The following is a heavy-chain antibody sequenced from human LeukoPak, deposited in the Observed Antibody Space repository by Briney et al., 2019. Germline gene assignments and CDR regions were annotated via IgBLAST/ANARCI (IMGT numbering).Heavy chain of an antibody. J-gene: IGHJ4*02. CDR1: GGSISSSSYY. V-gene: IGHV4-39*07. CDR2: INHSGST. Sequence: PSETLSLTCTVSGGSISSSSYYWSWIRQPPGKGLEWIGEINHSGSTNYNPSLKSRVTISVDTSKNQFSLKLSSVTAADTAVYYCARGLRKDATFGYWGQGTLVTVSS. CDR3: ARGLRKDATFGY. D-gene: IGHD3-16*01.